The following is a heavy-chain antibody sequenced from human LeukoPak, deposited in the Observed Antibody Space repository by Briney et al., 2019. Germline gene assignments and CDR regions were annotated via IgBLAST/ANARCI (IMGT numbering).Heavy chain of an antibody. CDR2: ISSSSSYI. J-gene: IGHJ4*02. D-gene: IGHD6-19*01. V-gene: IGHV3-21*04. CDR3: AKVGYSSGWYGSQEYYFDY. CDR1: GFTFSSYS. Sequence: TGGSLRLSCAASGFTFSSYSMNWVRQAPGKGLEWVSSISSSSSYIYYADSVKGRFTISRDNSKNTLYLQMNSLRAEDTAVYYCAKVGYSSGWYGSQEYYFDYWGQGTLVTVSS.